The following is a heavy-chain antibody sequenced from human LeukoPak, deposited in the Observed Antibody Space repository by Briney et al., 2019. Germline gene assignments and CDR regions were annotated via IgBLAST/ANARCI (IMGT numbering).Heavy chain of an antibody. D-gene: IGHD6-13*01. CDR3: AREEVAAAANWFAP. V-gene: IGHV3-30*04. CDR1: GFTFNSYA. CDR2: ISYDGSNK. J-gene: IGHJ5*02. Sequence: GGSLRLSGSASGFTFNSYAMHWVRQAPGKGLEGWAVISYDGSNKYYADSVKGRFTISRDNSKNTLYLQMNSLRAEDTAVYYCAREEVAAAANWFAPWGQGTLVTVSS.